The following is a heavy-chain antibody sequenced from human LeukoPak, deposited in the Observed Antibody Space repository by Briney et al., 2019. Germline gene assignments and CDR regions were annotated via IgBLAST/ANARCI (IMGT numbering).Heavy chain of an antibody. CDR3: ARDRLFYFHSPDYRAGYFYALDV. CDR1: GFTFNTYP. CDR2: TSHDESYK. D-gene: IGHD3-22*01. Sequence: GGSLRLSCSASGFTFNTYPMHWVRQSPGKGLEWVAVTSHDESYKFYAESVKGRFTISRDNSNNTLYLQMNTLRPEDTSVYYCARDRLFYFHSPDYRAGYFYALDVWGQGTTVTVSS. V-gene: IGHV3-30-3*01. J-gene: IGHJ6*02.